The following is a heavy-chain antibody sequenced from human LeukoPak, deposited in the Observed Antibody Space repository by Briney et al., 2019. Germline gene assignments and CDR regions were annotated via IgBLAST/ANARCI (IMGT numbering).Heavy chain of an antibody. D-gene: IGHD3-10*01. CDR3: ATVWFRELDYFDY. V-gene: IGHV1-69*04. CDR2: IIPILGIA. J-gene: IGHJ4*02. Sequence: ASVKDSCKASRGTFSSYAISWVRQAPGQGLEWMGRIIPILGIANYAQKFQGRVTITADKSTSTAYMELSSLRSEDTAAYYCATVWFRELDYFDYWGQGTLVTVSS. CDR1: RGTFSSYA.